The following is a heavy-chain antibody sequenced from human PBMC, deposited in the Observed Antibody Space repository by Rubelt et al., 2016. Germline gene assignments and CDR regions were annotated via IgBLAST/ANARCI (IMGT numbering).Heavy chain of an antibody. V-gene: IGHV3-23*04. CDR1: GFTFSTYA. CDR3: ASANLDS. J-gene: IGHJ4*02. Sequence: EVQLVESGGELVQPGWSLRLSCAASGFTFSTYAMSWVRQAPGKGLEWVSVISGGGGSTYCADSVKGRFTISRDNYKNTLFLQINSLRLEDTAVYYCASANLDSWGQGTLVTVSS. CDR2: ISGGGGST.